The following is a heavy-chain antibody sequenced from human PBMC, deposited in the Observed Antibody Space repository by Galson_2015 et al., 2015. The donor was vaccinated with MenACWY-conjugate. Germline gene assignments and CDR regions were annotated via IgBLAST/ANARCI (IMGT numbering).Heavy chain of an antibody. CDR1: GFTFRSYA. V-gene: IGHV3-23*01. Sequence: LSLSCAPSGFTFRSYAMTWARQAPGTGLEWVSGISVGGDNTYYADSVKGRFTISRDNSKNTLYLQMNSLRAEDTAVYYCAKTGGRLLDPWGQGTLVTVSS. D-gene: IGHD1-14*01. CDR3: AKTGGRLLDP. J-gene: IGHJ5*02. CDR2: ISVGGDNT.